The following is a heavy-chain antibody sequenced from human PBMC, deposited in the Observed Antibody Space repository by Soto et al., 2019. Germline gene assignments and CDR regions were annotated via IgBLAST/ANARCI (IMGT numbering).Heavy chain of an antibody. Sequence: PSETLSLTCAVSGGSISSGGYSWSWIRQPPGKGLEWIGYIYHSGSTYYNPSLKSRVTISVDRSKNQFSLKLSSVTAADTAVYYCARTHYGSGAHKVDPWGQGTLVTVSS. D-gene: IGHD3-10*01. CDR3: ARTHYGSGAHKVDP. J-gene: IGHJ5*02. V-gene: IGHV4-30-2*01. CDR1: GGSISSGGYS. CDR2: IYHSGST.